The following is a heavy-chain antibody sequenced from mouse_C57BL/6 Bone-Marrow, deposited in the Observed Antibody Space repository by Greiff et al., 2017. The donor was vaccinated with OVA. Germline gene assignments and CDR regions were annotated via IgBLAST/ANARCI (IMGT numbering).Heavy chain of an antibody. Sequence: VQLQQPGAELVKPGASVKMSCKASGYTFTSYWITWVKQRPGQGLEWIGDIYPGSGSTNYNEKFKSKATLTVDTSSSTAYMQLSSLTSEDSAVYYCARYDYGSSYAMDYWGQGTSVTVSS. D-gene: IGHD1-1*01. V-gene: IGHV1-55*01. CDR2: IYPGSGST. J-gene: IGHJ4*01. CDR1: GYTFTSYW. CDR3: ARYDYGSSYAMDY.